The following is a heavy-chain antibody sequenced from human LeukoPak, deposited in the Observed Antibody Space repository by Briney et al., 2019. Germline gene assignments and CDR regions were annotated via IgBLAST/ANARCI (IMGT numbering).Heavy chain of an antibody. V-gene: IGHV3-23*01. CDR3: AKRMGKVGAPFDY. J-gene: IGHJ4*02. CDR1: GFTFSSYA. CDR2: VSGSGGST. D-gene: IGHD1-26*01. Sequence: GGSLRLSCAASGFTFSSYAMSWVRQAPGKGLEWVSAVSGSGGSTYYADSVKGRFTISRDNSKNTLYLQMNSLRAEDTAVYYCAKRMGKVGAPFDYWGQGTLVTVSS.